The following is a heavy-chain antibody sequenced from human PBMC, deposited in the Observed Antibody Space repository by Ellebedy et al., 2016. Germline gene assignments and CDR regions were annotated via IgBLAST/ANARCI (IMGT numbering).Heavy chain of an antibody. CDR1: SGSISSSTYY. CDR3: VRRIGARPPDY. Sequence: SETLSLXXTVSSGSISSSTYYWGWIRQPPGKGPEWIGSIYYGVTTDYNPSLKSRATISVDTSKNQFSLKLSSVTAADTAVYYCVRRIGARPPDYWGQGTLVTVSS. CDR2: IYYGVTT. V-gene: IGHV4-39*01. D-gene: IGHD3-16*01. J-gene: IGHJ4*02.